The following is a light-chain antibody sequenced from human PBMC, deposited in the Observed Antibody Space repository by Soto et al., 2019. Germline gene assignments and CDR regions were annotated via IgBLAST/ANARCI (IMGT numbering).Light chain of an antibody. CDR3: QQRSNWPWT. V-gene: IGKV3D-20*02. CDR1: QTVSSSY. CDR2: GAS. J-gene: IGKJ1*01. Sequence: EIVLTQSPGTLSLSPGERAALSCRASQTVSSSYLAWYQQKPGQAPRLLIYGASNRATGFPARFSGSGSGTDFTLTISSLESEDFAVYYCQQRSNWPWTFGQGTKVDIK.